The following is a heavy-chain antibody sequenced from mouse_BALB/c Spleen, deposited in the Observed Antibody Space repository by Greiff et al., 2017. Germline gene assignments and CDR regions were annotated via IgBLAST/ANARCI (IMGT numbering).Heavy chain of an antibody. D-gene: IGHD2-4*01. CDR3: SRFCLSTMITTLYYSMDY. CDR1: GYSIPSDYA. Sequence: EVQGVESGPGLVKPSQSLSLTCTVTGYSIPSDYAWNWIRQFPGNKLAWMGYISYSGSTSYNPSLKSRISITRDTSKNQFFLQLNSVTTEDTATYYCSRFCLSTMITTLYYSMDYWGQGTSVTVSS. CDR2: ISYSGST. J-gene: IGHJ4*01. V-gene: IGHV3-2*02.